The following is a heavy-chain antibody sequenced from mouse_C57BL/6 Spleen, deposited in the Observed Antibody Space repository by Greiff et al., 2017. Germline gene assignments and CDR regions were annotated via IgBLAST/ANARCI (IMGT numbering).Heavy chain of an antibody. V-gene: IGHV1-76*01. Sequence: QVQLKESGAELVRPGASVKLSCKASGYTFTDYYINWVKQRPGQGLEWIARIYPGSGNTYYNEKFKGKATLTAAKSSSTAYMQLSSLTSEDSAVYFCARSLLTPYAMDYWGQGTSVTVSS. D-gene: IGHD4-1*01. CDR3: ARSLLTPYAMDY. J-gene: IGHJ4*01. CDR1: GYTFTDYY. CDR2: IYPGSGNT.